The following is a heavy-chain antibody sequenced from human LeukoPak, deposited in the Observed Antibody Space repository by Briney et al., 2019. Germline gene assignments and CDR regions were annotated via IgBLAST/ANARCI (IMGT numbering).Heavy chain of an antibody. CDR1: GYSFTTYW. CDR3: ARRPYHSSGYYVDY. CDR2: IYPGDSDT. Sequence: GESLKISCKGSGYSFTTYWIGWVRQMPGKGLEWMGIIYPGDSDTRYSPSFQGQVTISADKSVSTAYLQWSSLRASDTAIYYCARRPYHSSGYYVDYWGQGTLVTVSS. D-gene: IGHD3-22*01. V-gene: IGHV5-51*01. J-gene: IGHJ4*02.